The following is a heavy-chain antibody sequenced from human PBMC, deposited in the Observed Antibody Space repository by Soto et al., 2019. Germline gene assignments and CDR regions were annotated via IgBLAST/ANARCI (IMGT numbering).Heavy chain of an antibody. CDR3: ARLMSERGVIRRDYYGMDV. CDR2: INHSGST. J-gene: IGHJ6*02. CDR1: GGSFSGYY. Sequence: SETLSLTCAVYGGSFSGYYWSWIRQPPGKGLEWIGEINHSGSTNYNPSLKSRVTISVDTSKNQFSLKLSSVTAADTAVYYCARLMSERGVIRRDYYGMDVWGQGTTVTVSS. D-gene: IGHD3-10*01. V-gene: IGHV4-34*01.